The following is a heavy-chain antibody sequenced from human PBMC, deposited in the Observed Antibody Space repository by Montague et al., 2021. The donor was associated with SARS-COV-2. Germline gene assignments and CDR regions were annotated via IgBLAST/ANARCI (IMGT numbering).Heavy chain of an antibody. D-gene: IGHD1-1*01. CDR2: IDWXDDK. CDR1: GFSLSTSGVG. CDR3: ARINSDPLDYYYYGMDV. V-gene: IGHV2-70*01. Sequence: PALVKPTQTLTLTCTFSGFSLSTSGVGVGWIRQPPGKALEWLALIDWXDDKYYSTSLKTRLTISKDTSKNQVVLTMTNMDPVDTATYYCARINSDPLDYYYYGMDVWGQGTTVTVSS. J-gene: IGHJ6*02.